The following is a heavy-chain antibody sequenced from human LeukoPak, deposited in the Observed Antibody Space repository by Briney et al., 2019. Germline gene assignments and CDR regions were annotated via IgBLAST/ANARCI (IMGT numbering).Heavy chain of an antibody. J-gene: IGHJ4*02. V-gene: IGHV3-15*01. D-gene: IGHD5-12*01. Sequence: PGGSLRLSCAASGFDFSFTWMSWVRQAPGKGLELVCRIKSKTSGGTIDYAAPVRGRFTISRDDTENMVFLQMSSLKTEDTAVYYCTRESGYKTSRQRGFDSWGQGILVTVSS. CDR3: TRESGYKTSRQRGFDS. CDR2: IKSKTSGGTI. CDR1: GFDFSFTW.